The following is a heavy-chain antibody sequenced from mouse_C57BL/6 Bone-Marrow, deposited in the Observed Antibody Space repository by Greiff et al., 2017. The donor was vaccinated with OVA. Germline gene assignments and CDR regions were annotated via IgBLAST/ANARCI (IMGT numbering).Heavy chain of an antibody. CDR2: IDPETGGT. CDR1: GYTFTDYE. Sequence: QVQLQQSGAELVRPGASVTLSCKASGYTFTDYEMHWVKQTPVHGLEWIGAIDPETGGTAYNQKFKGKAILTADKSSSTAYMELRSLTSEDSAVYYCTRYDGSSPLFDYWGQGTTLTVSS. V-gene: IGHV1-15*01. CDR3: TRYDGSSPLFDY. D-gene: IGHD1-1*01. J-gene: IGHJ2*01.